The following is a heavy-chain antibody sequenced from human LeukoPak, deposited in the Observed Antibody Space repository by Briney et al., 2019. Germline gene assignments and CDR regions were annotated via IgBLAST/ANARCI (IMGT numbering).Heavy chain of an antibody. CDR2: ISGSGGST. J-gene: IGHJ4*02. CDR1: GFTFSSYA. CDR3: AILPRRGYCSSTSCYAVDY. Sequence: GGSLRLSCAASGFTFSSYAMSWVRQAPGKGLEWVSAISGSGGSTYYADSVKGRFTIPRDNSKNTLYLQMNSPRAEDTAVYYCAILPRRGYCSSTSCYAVDYWGQGTLVTVSS. D-gene: IGHD2-2*01. V-gene: IGHV3-23*01.